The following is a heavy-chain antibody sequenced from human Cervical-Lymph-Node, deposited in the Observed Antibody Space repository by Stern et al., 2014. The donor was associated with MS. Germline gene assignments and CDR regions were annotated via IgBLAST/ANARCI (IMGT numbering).Heavy chain of an antibody. V-gene: IGHV1-46*01. J-gene: IGHJ4*02. CDR2: INPSGDGA. Sequence: QVQLGQSGAEVKKPGASVKVSCKASGYSFTSHYMHWVRQAPGQGLEWVGIINPSGDGASYAQKLQGRVTMTRDTSTSTVYIELSSLRSEDTAVYYCASGTGSKRPTGNYWGQGTLVTVSS. D-gene: IGHD3/OR15-3a*01. CDR3: ASGTGSKRPTGNY. CDR1: GYSFTSHY.